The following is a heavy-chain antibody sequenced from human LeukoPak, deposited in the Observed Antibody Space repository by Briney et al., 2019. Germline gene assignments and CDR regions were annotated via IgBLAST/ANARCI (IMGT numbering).Heavy chain of an antibody. V-gene: IGHV4-59*08. CDR1: GGSISSYY. CDR2: IFYSGST. J-gene: IGHJ4*02. CDR3: ARHGSVSSGALV. Sequence: KSSETLSLTCTVSGGSISSYYWSWIRQPPGKGLEWIGYIFYSGSTNYNPSLKSRVTISVDTSKNQFSLKLSSVTAADTAVYYCARHGSVSSGALVWGQGTLVTVSS. D-gene: IGHD3-22*01.